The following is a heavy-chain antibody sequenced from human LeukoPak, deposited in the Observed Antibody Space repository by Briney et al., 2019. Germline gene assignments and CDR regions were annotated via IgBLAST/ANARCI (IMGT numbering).Heavy chain of an antibody. J-gene: IGHJ5*02. CDR3: ARLYGNWFDP. D-gene: IGHD2-8*01. Sequence: QASETLSLXCTVSGGSISSYYWSWIRQPPGKGLEWIGYIYYSGTTNYNPSLKSRVTISVDTSKNQFSLKLSSVTAADTAVYYCARLYGNWFDPWGQGTLVTVSS. CDR1: GGSISSYY. CDR2: IYYSGTT. V-gene: IGHV4-59*01.